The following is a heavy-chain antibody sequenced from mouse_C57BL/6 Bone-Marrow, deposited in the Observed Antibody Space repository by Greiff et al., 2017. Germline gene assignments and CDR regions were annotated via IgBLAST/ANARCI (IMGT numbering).Heavy chain of an antibody. V-gene: IGHV1-81*01. CDR1: GYTFTSYG. J-gene: IGHJ2*01. Sequence: VQLQQSGAELARPGASVKLSCKASGYTFTSYGISWVKQRTGQGLEWIGELYPRSGNTYYNEKFKGKATLTADKSSSTAYMELRSMTSEDYAVDYCARSGYYYGGDYWGQGTTLTVSS. CDR3: ARSGYYYGGDY. CDR2: LYPRSGNT. D-gene: IGHD1-1*01.